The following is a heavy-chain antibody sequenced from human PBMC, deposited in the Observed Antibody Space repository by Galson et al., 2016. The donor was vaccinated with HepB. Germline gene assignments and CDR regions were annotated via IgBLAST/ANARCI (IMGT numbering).Heavy chain of an antibody. V-gene: IGHV3-74*01. CDR3: ARDAYYYESGTRAFDI. Sequence: SLRLSCAASGFTFNYYWMHWVRQAPGKGLVWVSRINSDGSDANYANSVKGRFTISRDNAKNTLYLQESSLRAEDTAVYFCARDAYYYESGTRAFDIWGLGTMVTVSS. D-gene: IGHD3-10*01. CDR1: GFTFNYYW. CDR2: INSDGSDA. J-gene: IGHJ3*02.